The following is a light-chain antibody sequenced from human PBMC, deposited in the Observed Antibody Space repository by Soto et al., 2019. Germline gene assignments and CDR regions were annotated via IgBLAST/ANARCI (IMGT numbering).Light chain of an antibody. CDR3: TSYTSSSTYV. J-gene: IGLJ1*01. V-gene: IGLV2-14*01. CDR2: DVG. CDR1: SSGVGGYNY. Sequence: QSALTQPASVSGSPGQSIAISCTGTSSGVGGYNYVSWYQQHPDKAPKLIIYDVGDRPSGVSDRFSGSKSGNTASLTISGLQAEDEAHYYCTSYTSSSTYVFGTGTKVTVL.